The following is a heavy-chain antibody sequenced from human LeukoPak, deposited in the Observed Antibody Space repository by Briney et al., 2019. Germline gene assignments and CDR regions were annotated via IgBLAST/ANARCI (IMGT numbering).Heavy chain of an antibody. Sequence: GGSLRLSCAASGFTFSTYWMHWVRQVPGKGLVWVSRISNDGSNALYADSVKGRFTISRDNAKNTLYLQMNSLRAEDAAVYYCATDDVTTGTKTALGYWGQGTLVTVSS. D-gene: IGHD1-1*01. CDR3: ATDDVTTGTKTALGY. J-gene: IGHJ4*02. CDR1: GFTFSTYW. V-gene: IGHV3-74*01. CDR2: ISNDGSNA.